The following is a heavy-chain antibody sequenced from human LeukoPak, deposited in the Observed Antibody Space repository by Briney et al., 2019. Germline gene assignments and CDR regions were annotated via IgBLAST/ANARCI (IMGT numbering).Heavy chain of an antibody. Sequence: PSETLSLTCTVSGGSISSYYWSWIRQPPGKGLEWIGYIYYSGSTNYNPSLKSRVTISVDTSKNQFSLKLSSVTAADTAVYYCARHRKPVFYYDSSGYPAPFDYWGQGTLVTVSS. CDR3: ARHRKPVFYYDSSGYPAPFDY. J-gene: IGHJ4*02. D-gene: IGHD3-22*01. CDR1: GGSISSYY. CDR2: IYYSGST. V-gene: IGHV4-59*08.